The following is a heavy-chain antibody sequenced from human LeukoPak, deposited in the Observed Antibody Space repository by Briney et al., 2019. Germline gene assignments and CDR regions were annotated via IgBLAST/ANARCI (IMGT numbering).Heavy chain of an antibody. J-gene: IGHJ4*02. V-gene: IGHV1-18*01. CDR1: GYTFTSYG. CDR3: ARDPPSYSSVFWDC. CDR2: ISAYNGNK. Sequence: ASVKVSCKASGYTFTSYGISWVRRARGQGLECMGWISAYNGNKNYAQKLQGRVTMTTDTATSTDYMELRSLRSDDTAVYYCARDPPSYSSVFWDCWGQGTLVTVSS. D-gene: IGHD6-19*01.